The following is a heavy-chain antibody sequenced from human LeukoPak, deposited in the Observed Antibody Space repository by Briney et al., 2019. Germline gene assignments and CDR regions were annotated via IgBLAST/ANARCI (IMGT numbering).Heavy chain of an antibody. V-gene: IGHV3-23*01. Sequence: GGSLRLSCAASGFTFSSYAMSWVRQAPGKGLEWVSAISGSGGSTYYADSVKGRFTISRDNSKNTLYLQMNSLRAEDTAVYYCAKHYYDSSGYRSDFDYWGQGTLVTVSS. J-gene: IGHJ4*02. CDR2: ISGSGGST. CDR3: AKHYYDSSGYRSDFDY. D-gene: IGHD3-22*01. CDR1: GFTFSSYA.